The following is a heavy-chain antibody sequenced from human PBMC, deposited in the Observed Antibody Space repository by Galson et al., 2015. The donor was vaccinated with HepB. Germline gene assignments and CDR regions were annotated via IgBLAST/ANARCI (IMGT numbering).Heavy chain of an antibody. CDR3: ARGTGVY. CDR2: IKEYGSEK. V-gene: IGHV3-7*01. Sequence: SLRLSCAASGFNFGSFWMTWVRQAPGKGREWVANIKEYGSEKNYVDSVKGRFTISIDNAKNSLYLQMNTLRAEDTARYYCARGTGVYWGQGTLVTVSS. CDR1: GFNFGSFW. D-gene: IGHD1-1*01. J-gene: IGHJ4*02.